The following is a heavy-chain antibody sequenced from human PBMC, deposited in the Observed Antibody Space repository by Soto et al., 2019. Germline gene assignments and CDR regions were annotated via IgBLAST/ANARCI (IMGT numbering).Heavy chain of an antibody. CDR1: GFSFSNTA. V-gene: IGHV3-23*01. CDR2: ISGSGATT. J-gene: IGHJ4*02. CDR3: AKTPYDFWSPGQYFFDS. D-gene: IGHD3-3*01. Sequence: HPWGSLRLSCAASGFSFSNTAMSWVRQAPGQGLECVSGISGSGATTYYADSVTGRFTISRDNSKNTLYLQLNSLRAEDTAVYYCAKTPYDFWSPGQYFFDSWGRGTLVTVSS.